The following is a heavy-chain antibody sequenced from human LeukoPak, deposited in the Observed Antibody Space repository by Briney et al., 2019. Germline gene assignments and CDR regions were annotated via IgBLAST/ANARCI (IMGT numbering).Heavy chain of an antibody. V-gene: IGHV4-61*01. Sequence: QPSETLSLTCSVSGGSISTSSYYWSRIPQPPGKGLEWIGYIYYSGSTNYNPSLKSRVTISVDTSKNQFSLKLSSVTAADTAVYYCARLFTQWLLPRPGGVDYWGQGTLVTVSS. J-gene: IGHJ4*02. D-gene: IGHD3-22*01. CDR1: GGSISTSSYY. CDR2: IYYSGST. CDR3: ARLFTQWLLPRPGGVDY.